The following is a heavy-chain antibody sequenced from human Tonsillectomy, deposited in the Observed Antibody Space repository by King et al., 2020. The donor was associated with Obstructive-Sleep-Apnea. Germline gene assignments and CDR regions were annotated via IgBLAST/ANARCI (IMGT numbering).Heavy chain of an antibody. D-gene: IGHD4-23*01. CDR3: ARDTYGGKSSLDP. CDR1: GFTLSSYA. Sequence: QLVQSGSELKKPGASVTVSCKTSGFTLSSYAINWMRQAPGQGLEWMGWIDTRTRKPTYAQGFTGRFVFSLETAVTTAFLQIRSLKTEDTAVYYCARDTYGGKSSLDPWGQGTLVTVSS. V-gene: IGHV7-4-1*02. CDR2: IDTRTRKP. J-gene: IGHJ5*02.